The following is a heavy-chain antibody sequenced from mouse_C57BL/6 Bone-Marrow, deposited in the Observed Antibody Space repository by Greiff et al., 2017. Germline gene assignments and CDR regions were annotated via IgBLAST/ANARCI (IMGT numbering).Heavy chain of an antibody. CDR2: FDPENGDT. D-gene: IGHD2-2*01. Sequence: VQLQQSGAELVRPGASVKLSCTASGFNIKDDYMHWVKQRPEQGLEWIGWFDPENGDTEYASKFQGKATITADTSSNTAYLQLSSLTSEDTAVYYCTTWGYHFAYWGQGTLVTVSA. J-gene: IGHJ3*01. CDR3: TTWGYHFAY. V-gene: IGHV14-4*01. CDR1: GFNIKDDY.